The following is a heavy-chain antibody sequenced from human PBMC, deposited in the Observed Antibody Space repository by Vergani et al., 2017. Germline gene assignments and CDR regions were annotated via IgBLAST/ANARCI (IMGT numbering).Heavy chain of an antibody. CDR3: ATVKAGYSSSWNTLYYFDY. V-gene: IGHV1-24*01. J-gene: IGHJ4*02. Sequence: QVQLVQSGAEVKKPGASVKVSCKVSGYTLTELSMHWVRQAPGKGLEWMGGFDPEDGETIYAQKYKGRVTMTEDTSTDTAYMELSSLRSEDTAVYYCATVKAGYSSSWNTLYYFDYWGQGTLVTVSS. CDR1: GYTLTELS. CDR2: FDPEDGET. D-gene: IGHD6-13*01.